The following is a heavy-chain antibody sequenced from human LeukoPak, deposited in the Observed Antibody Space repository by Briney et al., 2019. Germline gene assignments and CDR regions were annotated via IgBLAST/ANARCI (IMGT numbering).Heavy chain of an antibody. CDR2: ISAYNGNT. J-gene: IGHJ5*02. CDR1: GYTFTSYG. V-gene: IGHV1-18*01. CDR3: ARDPGVGATEGRWFDP. Sequence: ASVKVSCKASGYTFTSYGISWVRQAPGQGLEWMGWISAYNGNTNYAQKLQGRVTMTTDTSTSTAYMELRSLRSDDTAVYYCARDPGVGATEGRWFDPWGQGTLVTVSS. D-gene: IGHD1-26*01.